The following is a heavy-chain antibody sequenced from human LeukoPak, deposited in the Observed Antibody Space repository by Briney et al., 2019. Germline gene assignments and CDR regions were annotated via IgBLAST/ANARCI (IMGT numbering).Heavy chain of an antibody. D-gene: IGHD1-1*01. CDR1: GDSISSYY. J-gene: IGHJ6*02. CDR2: ICDSGIT. Sequence: SETLSLTCSVSGDSISSYYWSWIRQPPGKGLEWIGYICDSGITNYNPSLKSRVTLSVDTSKNQFSLKLSSVTAADTAVYYCARGPKKVQLERRDYYGMGGWGQGAKV. CDR3: ARGPKKVQLERRDYYGMGG. V-gene: IGHV4-59*01.